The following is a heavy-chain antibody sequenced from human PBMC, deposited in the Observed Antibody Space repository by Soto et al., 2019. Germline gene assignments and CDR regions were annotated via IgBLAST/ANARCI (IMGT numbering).Heavy chain of an antibody. Sequence: GGSLRLSCAASGFTFSSYWMSWVRQAPGRELEWMANINYDGSEKYYVDSVKGRLTISRDNAKNSLYLQMNSLRAEDTAVYYCASSPHKDSRPDYWGQGTLVTVSS. V-gene: IGHV3-7*03. CDR2: INYDGSEK. D-gene: IGHD3-22*01. J-gene: IGHJ4*02. CDR3: ASSPHKDSRPDY. CDR1: GFTFSSYW.